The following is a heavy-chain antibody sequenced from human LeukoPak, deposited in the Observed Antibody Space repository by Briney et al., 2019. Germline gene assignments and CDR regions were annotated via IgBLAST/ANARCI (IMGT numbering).Heavy chain of an antibody. CDR3: ARDHAYAFDI. V-gene: IGHV3-48*01. Sequence: PSETLSLTCTVSGGSISSYYWSWIRQPPGKGLEWVSYISSSSSTIYYADSVKGRFTISRDNAKNSLYLQMNSLRAEDTAVYYCARDHAYAFDIWGQGTLVTVSS. D-gene: IGHD2-2*01. J-gene: IGHJ3*02. CDR1: GGSISSYY. CDR2: ISSSSSTI.